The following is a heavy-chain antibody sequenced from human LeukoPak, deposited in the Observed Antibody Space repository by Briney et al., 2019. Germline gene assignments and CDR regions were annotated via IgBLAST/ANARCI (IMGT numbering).Heavy chain of an antibody. CDR1: GYTFTSYY. CDR3: ARDGPGGNAFDI. Sequence: ASVKVSCKASGYTFTSYYIHWVRQAPGQGLEWMGWIKPDTGDTRDAQKFQGRVTKTRDTSISTAYMELSRLTSDDTAVYYCARDGPGGNAFDIWGQGTMVTVSS. CDR2: IKPDTGDT. V-gene: IGHV1-2*02. J-gene: IGHJ3*02.